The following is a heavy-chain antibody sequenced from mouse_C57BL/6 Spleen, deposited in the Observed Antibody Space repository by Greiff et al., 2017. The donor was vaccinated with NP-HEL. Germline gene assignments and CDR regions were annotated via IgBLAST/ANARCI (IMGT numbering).Heavy chain of an antibody. CDR3: ARCDYDWYFDV. D-gene: IGHD2-4*01. CDR2: IYPGDGDT. Sequence: QVQLQQSGPELVKPGASVKISCKASGYAFSSSWMNWVKQRPGKGLEWIGRIYPGDGDTNYNGKFKGKATLTADKSSSTAYMQLSSLTSEDSAVYFCARCDYDWYFDVWGTGTTVTVSS. V-gene: IGHV1-82*01. J-gene: IGHJ1*03. CDR1: GYAFSSSW.